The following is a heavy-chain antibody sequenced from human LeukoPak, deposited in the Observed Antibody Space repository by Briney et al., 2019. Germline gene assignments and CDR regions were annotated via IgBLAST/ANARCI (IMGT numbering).Heavy chain of an antibody. CDR2: ISGSGGST. Sequence: GGSLSLSCAASGFTFSSYAMSWVRQAPGKGLEWVSAISGSGGSTYYADSVKGRFTISRDNSKNTLYLQMNSLRAEDTAVYYCAKTGIAAAGTFNWFDPWGQGTLVTVSS. D-gene: IGHD6-13*01. J-gene: IGHJ5*02. V-gene: IGHV3-23*01. CDR1: GFTFSSYA. CDR3: AKTGIAAAGTFNWFDP.